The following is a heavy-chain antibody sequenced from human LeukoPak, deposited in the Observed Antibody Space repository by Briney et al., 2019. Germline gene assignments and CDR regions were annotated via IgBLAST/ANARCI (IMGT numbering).Heavy chain of an antibody. CDR2: ISSSSSYI. D-gene: IGHD3-10*01. V-gene: IGHV3-21*01. CDR1: GFTFSSYS. CDR3: AREAGGWFDP. Sequence: GGSLRLSCAASGFTFSSYSMNWVRQAPGMGLEWVSSISSSSSYIYYADSVKGRFTISRDNAKNSLYLQMNSLRAEDTAVYYCAREAGGWFDPWGQGTLVTVSS. J-gene: IGHJ5*02.